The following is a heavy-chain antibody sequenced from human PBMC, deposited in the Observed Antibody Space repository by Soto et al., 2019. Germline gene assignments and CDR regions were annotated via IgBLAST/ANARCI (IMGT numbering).Heavy chain of an antibody. CDR2: ITPSGGNT. V-gene: IGHV3-23*01. J-gene: IGHJ4*02. CDR3: AKDYDFWSGYSLPSDY. Sequence: GGSLRLSCAASGFTFNNYAMNWVRQAPGKGLEWVSGITPSGGNTYYADSVKGRFTISRDNSKNALYLQMNSLRAEDTAIYYCAKDYDFWSGYSLPSDYWGQGTLVTVSS. CDR1: GFTFNNYA. D-gene: IGHD3-3*01.